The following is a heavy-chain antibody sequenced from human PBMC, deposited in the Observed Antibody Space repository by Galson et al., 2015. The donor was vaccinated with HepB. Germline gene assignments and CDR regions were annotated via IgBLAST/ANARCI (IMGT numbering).Heavy chain of an antibody. D-gene: IGHD2-15*01. V-gene: IGHV4-34*01. J-gene: IGHJ6*02. CDR1: GGSFSGYY. Sequence: SETLSLTCAVYGGSFSGYYWSWIRQPPGKGLEWIGEINHSGSTNYNPSLKSRVTISVDTSKNQFSLKLSSVTAADTAVYYCARGVGYCSGGSCYYYYGMDVWGQGTTVTVSS. CDR3: ARGVGYCSGGSCYYYYGMDV. CDR2: INHSGST.